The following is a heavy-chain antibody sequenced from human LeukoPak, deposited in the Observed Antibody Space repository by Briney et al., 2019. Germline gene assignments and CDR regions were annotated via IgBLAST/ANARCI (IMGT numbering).Heavy chain of an antibody. J-gene: IGHJ6*02. CDR3: ARVGSHYYYGMDV. V-gene: IGHV3-11*01. CDR2: ISSSGSTI. Sequence: GGFRRLSCAASGFTFSDYYMSWIRQAPGKGLEWVSYISSSGSTIYYADSVKGRFTISRDNAKNSLYLQMNSLRAEDTAVYYCARVGSHYYYGMDVWGQGTTVTVSS. CDR1: GFTFSDYY.